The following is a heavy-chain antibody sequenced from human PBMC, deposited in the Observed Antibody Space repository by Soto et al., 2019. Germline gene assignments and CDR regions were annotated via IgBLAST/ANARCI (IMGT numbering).Heavy chain of an antibody. Sequence: PGGSLRLSCAASAFTFKNHWMHWVRQVPGKGPVWVSRINGDGSFTSYADAVKGRFTISRDNAKNTLSLQMNSLRAEDTAVYYCAREIYDDYDSSVFDHWGQGTLVTVSS. CDR1: AFTFKNHW. J-gene: IGHJ4*02. CDR3: AREIYDDYDSSVFDH. CDR2: INGDGSFT. V-gene: IGHV3-74*01. D-gene: IGHD3-22*01.